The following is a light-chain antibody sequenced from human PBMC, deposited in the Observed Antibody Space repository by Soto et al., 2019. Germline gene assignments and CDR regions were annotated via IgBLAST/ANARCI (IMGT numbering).Light chain of an antibody. CDR3: QHYNSSWT. CDR2: KAA. Sequence: IQMTQSPSTLSASVGDRVTITCRASQSISSWLAWYQQKPGRAPKLLIYKAASLESGVPSRFSGSGSGTEITPTISSLQPDDFAAYSCQHYNSSWTFGQGTKADIK. V-gene: IGKV1-5*03. J-gene: IGKJ1*01. CDR1: QSISSW.